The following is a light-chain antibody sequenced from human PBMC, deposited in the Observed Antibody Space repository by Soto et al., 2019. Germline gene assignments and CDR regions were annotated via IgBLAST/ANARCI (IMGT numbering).Light chain of an antibody. J-gene: IGKJ1*01. V-gene: IGKV3-15*01. CDR1: QSISSY. CDR2: GAS. Sequence: EIVLTQSPATLSLSAGERATLSCRASQSISSYLAWYQQKPGQAPRLLIYGASTRATGIPARFSGSGSGTEFTLTINSLQSEDFAVYYCQQYNNWPRTFGQGTKVDIK. CDR3: QQYNNWPRT.